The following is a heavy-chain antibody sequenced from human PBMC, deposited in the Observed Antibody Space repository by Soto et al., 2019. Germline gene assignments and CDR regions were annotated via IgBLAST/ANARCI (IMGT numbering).Heavy chain of an antibody. Sequence: ASVKVPCKASGYTLTGYAMHWVRQAPGQRLEWMGWINAGNGNTKYSQKSQGRVTITRDTSASAAYMELSSLSSEDTAVYYCARAVAVPADFDYWGQGTLVTVSS. CDR1: GYTLTGYA. CDR2: INAGNGNT. J-gene: IGHJ4*02. V-gene: IGHV1-3*01. D-gene: IGHD6-19*01. CDR3: ARAVAVPADFDY.